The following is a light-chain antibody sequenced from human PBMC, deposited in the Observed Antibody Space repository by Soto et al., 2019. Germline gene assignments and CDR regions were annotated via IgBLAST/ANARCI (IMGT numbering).Light chain of an antibody. V-gene: IGKV3-20*01. J-gene: IGKJ2*01. Sequence: EIVLTQSPGTLSLSPGEMYTLSCRACQSVGNSYLAWYQQKPGQSPRLLIYGASIRATGIPDRFSVSGFGRDVNLPISRLEPEDLAVYYCEQYGRLRPFTFGQGTMTDIK. CDR1: QSVGNSY. CDR2: GAS. CDR3: EQYGRLRPFT.